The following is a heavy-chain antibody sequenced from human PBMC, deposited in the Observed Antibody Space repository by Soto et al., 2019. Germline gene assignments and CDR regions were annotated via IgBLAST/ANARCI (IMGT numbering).Heavy chain of an antibody. V-gene: IGHV4-30-4*01. CDR3: ACREGEDMELLAY. Sequence: SETLSLTCTVSGGSISSGDYYWSWIRQPPGKGLEWIGYIYYSGSTYYNPSLKSRVTISVDTSKNQFSLKLSSVTAADTAVYYCACREGEDMELLAYWAQRTLVTVSA. CDR1: GGSISSGDYY. D-gene: IGHD1-7*01. CDR2: IYYSGST. J-gene: IGHJ4*02.